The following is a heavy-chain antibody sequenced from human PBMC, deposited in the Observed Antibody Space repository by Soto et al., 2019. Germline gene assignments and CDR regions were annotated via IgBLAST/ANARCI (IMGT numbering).Heavy chain of an antibody. D-gene: IGHD6-25*01. Sequence: EVQLVESGGGLVKPGGSLRLSCAASGFTFSSHSMNWVRQAPGKGLEWVSSISSSSSYIYYADSVKGRFTISRDNAKNLVYLQMNSLRVEDTAVYHCARLDRGSLDYWGRGTLVTVSS. CDR1: GFTFSSHS. J-gene: IGHJ4*02. CDR3: ARLDRGSLDY. CDR2: ISSSSSYI. V-gene: IGHV3-21*01.